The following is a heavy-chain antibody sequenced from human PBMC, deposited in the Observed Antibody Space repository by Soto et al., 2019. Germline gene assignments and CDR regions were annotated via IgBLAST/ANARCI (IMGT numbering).Heavy chain of an antibody. D-gene: IGHD6-13*01. CDR1: GLTFSGSA. Sequence: LRLSCAASGLTFSGSAMSWVRQAPGKGLEWVSSISVTGASTYYADSVQGRFTVSRDNSKDTFFLEMNSLRAEDTAVYFCAKIRSIAAAFSDYWGQGTLVTVSS. CDR2: ISVTGAST. CDR3: AKIRSIAAAFSDY. V-gene: IGHV3-23*01. J-gene: IGHJ4*02.